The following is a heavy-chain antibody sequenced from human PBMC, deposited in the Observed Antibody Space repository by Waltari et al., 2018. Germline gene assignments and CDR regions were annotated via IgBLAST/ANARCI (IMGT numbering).Heavy chain of an antibody. V-gene: IGHV4-38-2*01. CDR1: GYSISSGYY. D-gene: IGHD1-26*01. Sequence: QVQLHESGPGLVKSSETLSLTCAVSGYSISSGYYWGWIRQPPGKGLDWIGTIYQSGSTYYNPSLKSRITRSLDTSKNQFSLKLNSGTAADTAGYYCARHQVGGRDFEYWGQGTLVTVSS. CDR2: IYQSGST. CDR3: ARHQVGGRDFEY. J-gene: IGHJ4*02.